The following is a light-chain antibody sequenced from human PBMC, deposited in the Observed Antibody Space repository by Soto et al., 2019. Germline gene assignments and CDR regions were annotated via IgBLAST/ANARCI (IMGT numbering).Light chain of an antibody. CDR1: TSDVGGYNY. CDR2: EVS. CDR3: FSYTTSSAPDV. V-gene: IGLV2-14*01. Sequence: QSALTQPASVSGSPGQSITISCTGTTSDVGGYNYVSWYQQHPGKAPKLMIYEVSNRPSGVSNRFSGSKSGNTASLTISGLQAEDEAAYYCFSYTTSSAPDVFGTGTKLTVL. J-gene: IGLJ1*01.